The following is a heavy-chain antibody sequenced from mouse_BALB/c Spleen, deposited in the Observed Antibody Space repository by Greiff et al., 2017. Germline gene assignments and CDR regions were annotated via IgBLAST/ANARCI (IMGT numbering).Heavy chain of an antibody. V-gene: IGHV1-19*01. Sequence: EVQLQQSGPELVKPGASVKMSCKASGYTFTDYYMDWVKQSHGESFEWIGRVNPYNGGTSYNQKFKGKATLTVDKSSSTAYMELNSLTSEDSAVYYCASGYEGFAYWGQGTLVTVSA. CDR3: ASGYEGFAY. CDR1: GYTFTDYY. J-gene: IGHJ3*01. D-gene: IGHD2-2*01. CDR2: VNPYNGGT.